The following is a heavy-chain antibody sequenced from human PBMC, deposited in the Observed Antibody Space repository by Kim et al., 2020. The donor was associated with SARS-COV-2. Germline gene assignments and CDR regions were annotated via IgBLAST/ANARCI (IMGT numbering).Heavy chain of an antibody. CDR2: VSASGGTT. CDR3: AKRDGPGNYNHIDY. Sequence: GGSLRLSCVGSRFTFSSYAMTWVRQVPGKGLEWVSSVSASGGTTWYANSVKGRFTISRDNSKNTLYLHMDSLGAEDTAVYYCAKRDGPGNYNHIDYWGQGTLVTVSS. V-gene: IGHV3-23*01. J-gene: IGHJ4*02. CDR1: RFTFSSYA. D-gene: IGHD3-10*01.